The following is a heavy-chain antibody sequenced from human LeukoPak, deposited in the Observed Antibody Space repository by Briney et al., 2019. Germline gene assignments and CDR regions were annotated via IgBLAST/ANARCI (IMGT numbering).Heavy chain of an antibody. V-gene: IGHV3-48*01. Sequence: TGGSLRLSCAASGFTFSSYAMSWVRQAPGKGLEWLSYIISTGSTTYYADSVKGRFTISRDNANNSVSLQMSSLRAEDTAVYYCATGFWGYCSRNSCPLDNWGQGTLVTVAS. CDR1: GFTFSSYA. CDR2: IISTGSTT. J-gene: IGHJ4*02. D-gene: IGHD2-2*01. CDR3: ATGFWGYCSRNSCPLDN.